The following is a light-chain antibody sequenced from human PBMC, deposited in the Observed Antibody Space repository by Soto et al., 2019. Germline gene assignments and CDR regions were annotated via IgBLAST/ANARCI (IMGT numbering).Light chain of an antibody. Sequence: DIQMTQSPSTLSASVGDRVNITCRASQSISSHLAWYQQKPGKAPEVLIYDASTLESGVSSRFSGSGSGTKFTLTFSNLHPDDFATYFCQQYSSNFYTFGQGTKVDIK. J-gene: IGKJ2*01. CDR3: QQYSSNFYT. V-gene: IGKV1-5*01. CDR2: DAS. CDR1: QSISSH.